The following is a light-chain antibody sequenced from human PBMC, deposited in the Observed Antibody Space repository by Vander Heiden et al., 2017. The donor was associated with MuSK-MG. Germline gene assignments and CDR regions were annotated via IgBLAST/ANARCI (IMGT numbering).Light chain of an antibody. CDR2: LGS. V-gene: IGKV2-28*01. CDR3: RQALQTPRT. Sequence: DIVMTQSPLSLPVIPGEPASISCRSSQSLRYTNGYHYLDWYLQKPGQSPQLLIYLGSTRASGVPDRFSGDGSGTDFTLRISRVEAEDVGVYYCRQALQTPRTFGQGTTVEIK. J-gene: IGKJ1*01. CDR1: QSLRYTNGYHY.